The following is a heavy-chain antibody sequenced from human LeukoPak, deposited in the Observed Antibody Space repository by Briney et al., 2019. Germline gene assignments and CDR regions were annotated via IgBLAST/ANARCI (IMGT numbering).Heavy chain of an antibody. V-gene: IGHV1-69*06. CDR2: IIPIFGTA. CDR1: GGTFSSYA. Sequence: ASVKVSCKASGGTFSSYAISWVRQAPGQGLEWMGMIIPIFGTANYAQKFQGRVTMTEDTSTDTAYMELSSLRSEDTAVYYCATGGLAAAGLRGTIDYWGPGTLVTVSS. J-gene: IGHJ4*02. D-gene: IGHD6-13*01. CDR3: ATGGLAAAGLRGTIDY.